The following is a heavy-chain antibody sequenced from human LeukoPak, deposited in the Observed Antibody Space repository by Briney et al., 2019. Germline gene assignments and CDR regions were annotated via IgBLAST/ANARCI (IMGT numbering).Heavy chain of an antibody. CDR1: GFTFSNAW. CDR2: IKSKTDGGTI. CDR3: TRYKYGSYYGSYYFDY. D-gene: IGHD3-10*01. V-gene: IGHV3-15*01. J-gene: IGHJ4*02. Sequence: GGSLRLSCAAAGFTFSNAWMSRVRQAPGKGLEWVGRIKSKTDGGTIDYAAPVKGRFTISRDDSKNTVYLQLNSLKTEDTAVYYCTRYKYGSYYGSYYFDYWGQGTLVTVSS.